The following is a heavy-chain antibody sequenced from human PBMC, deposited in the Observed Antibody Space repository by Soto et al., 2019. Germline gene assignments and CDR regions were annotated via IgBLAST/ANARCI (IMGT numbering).Heavy chain of an antibody. Sequence: GGSLRLSCAASGFTFSSYWMRWVRQAPGKGLVWVSDITDSGDSTYYADSVKGRFTISRDNSKSTLYLQMNSLRAEDTALYYCAKGRSYYYDHPPNDYWAQGTLVTSPQ. CDR1: GFTFSSYW. D-gene: IGHD1-26*01. CDR3: AKGRSYYYDHPPNDY. J-gene: IGHJ4*02. CDR2: ITDSGDST. V-gene: IGHV3-23*01.